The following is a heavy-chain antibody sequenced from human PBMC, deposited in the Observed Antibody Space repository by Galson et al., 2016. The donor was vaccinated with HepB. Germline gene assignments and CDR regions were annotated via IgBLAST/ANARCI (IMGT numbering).Heavy chain of an antibody. CDR1: GGSINNYY. CDR2: IYYSGST. Sequence: SETLSLTCTVSGGSINNYYWSWIRQTPGKGLEWIGYIYYSGSTTYNPSLKSRIIISVDMAKNRFSLKLSSVTAADTAVYYCARDARSSTGWYSNGMDVWGQGTLVTVSS. CDR3: ARDARSSTGWYSNGMDV. D-gene: IGHD6-19*01. J-gene: IGHJ6*02. V-gene: IGHV4-59*13.